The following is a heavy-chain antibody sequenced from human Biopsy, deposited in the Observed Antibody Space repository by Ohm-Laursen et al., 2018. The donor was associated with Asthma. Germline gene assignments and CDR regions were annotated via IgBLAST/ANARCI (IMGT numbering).Heavy chain of an antibody. J-gene: IGHJ6*02. D-gene: IGHD3-10*01. CDR2: ISKDASTQ. Sequence: SLRLSCAASGFSFSNFAIHWVRQAPGKGLEWVGVISKDASTQDYADSVKGRFTMARDNSKNTLYLQMSSLRAGDTAVYYCAKDVVWFRELGGMDVWGQGTTVTVSS. V-gene: IGHV3-30*15. CDR3: AKDVVWFRELGGMDV. CDR1: GFSFSNFA.